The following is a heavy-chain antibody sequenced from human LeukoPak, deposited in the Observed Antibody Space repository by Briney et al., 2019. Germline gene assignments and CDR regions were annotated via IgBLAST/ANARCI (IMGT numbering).Heavy chain of an antibody. CDR1: GFTFGDYA. CDR3: TKERGIAAAGYYYGMDV. D-gene: IGHD6-13*01. J-gene: IGHJ6*02. CDR2: IRSKPYGGTT. Sequence: GGSLRLSCTASGFTFGDYAMSWFRQAPGKGLEWVGFIRSKPYGGTTEYAASVKGRFTISRDDSKSIAYLQMNSLKTEDTAVYYCTKERGIAAAGYYYGMDVWGQGTTVTVSS. V-gene: IGHV3-49*03.